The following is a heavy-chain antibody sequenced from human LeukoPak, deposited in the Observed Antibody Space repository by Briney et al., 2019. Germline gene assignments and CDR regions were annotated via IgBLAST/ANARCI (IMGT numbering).Heavy chain of an antibody. J-gene: IGHJ4*02. D-gene: IGHD5-24*01. CDR1: GFTFSSYA. Sequence: GGSLRLSCAASGFTFSSYAMSWVRQAPGKGLEWVSAISGSGGSTYYADSVKGRFTISRDNAKNSLYLQMNSLRAEDTAVYYCARGGIRWPQFLLFDYWGQGTLVTVSS. CDR3: ARGGIRWPQFLLFDY. V-gene: IGHV3-23*01. CDR2: ISGSGGST.